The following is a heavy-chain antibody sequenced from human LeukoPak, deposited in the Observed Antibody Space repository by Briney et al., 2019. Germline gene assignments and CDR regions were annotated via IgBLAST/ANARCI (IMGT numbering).Heavy chain of an antibody. CDR3: ARSPTYYDFWSGYKFIDY. CDR1: GFTFGTYW. D-gene: IGHD3-3*01. CDR2: IKSDGSEK. V-gene: IGHV3-7*01. Sequence: PGGSLRLSCAASGFTFGTYWMSWVRQAPGKGLEWVANIKSDGSEKYYADSVKGRFTISRDNVKKSLYMQMNSPRAEDTAVYYRARSPTYYDFWSGYKFIDYWGQGTLVTVSS. J-gene: IGHJ4*02.